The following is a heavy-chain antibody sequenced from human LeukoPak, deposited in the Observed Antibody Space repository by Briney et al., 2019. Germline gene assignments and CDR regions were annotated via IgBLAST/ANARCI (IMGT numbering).Heavy chain of an antibody. CDR3: ARDQGDDILTGLDY. V-gene: IGHV3-30*04. CDR1: GFTFSSYA. Sequence: GGSLRLSCAASGFTFSSYAMHWVRQAQGKGLEWVAVISYDGSNKYYADSVKGRFTISRDNSKNTLYLQMNSLRAEDTAVYYCARDQGDDILTGLDYWGQGTLVTVSS. D-gene: IGHD3-9*01. J-gene: IGHJ4*02. CDR2: ISYDGSNK.